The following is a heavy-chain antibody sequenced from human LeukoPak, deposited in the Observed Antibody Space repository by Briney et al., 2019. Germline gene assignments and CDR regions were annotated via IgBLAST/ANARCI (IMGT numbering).Heavy chain of an antibody. V-gene: IGHV1-46*01. CDR3: ARDLAPAGWLHYYGMDV. Sequence: ASVKVSCKASGYTFTSYYMHWVRQAPGQGLERMGIINPSGGSTSYAQKFQGRVTMTRDTSTSTVYMELSSLRSEDTAVYYCARDLAPAGWLHYYGMDVWGQGTTVTASS. CDR1: GYTFTSYY. CDR2: INPSGGST. J-gene: IGHJ6*02. D-gene: IGHD5-12*01.